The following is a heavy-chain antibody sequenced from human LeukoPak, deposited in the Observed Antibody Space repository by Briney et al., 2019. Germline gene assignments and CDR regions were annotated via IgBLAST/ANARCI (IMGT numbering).Heavy chain of an antibody. V-gene: IGHV3-48*03. CDR2: ISSSGSTI. CDR1: GFTFSSYE. Sequence: PGGSLRLSCAASGFTFSSYEMNWVRQAPEKGLEWVSYISSSGSTIYYADSVKGRFTISRDNAKNSLYLQMNSLRAEDTAVYYCAREWGGAYGPALDYWGQGTLVTVSS. CDR3: AREWGGAYGPALDY. J-gene: IGHJ4*02. D-gene: IGHD1-26*01.